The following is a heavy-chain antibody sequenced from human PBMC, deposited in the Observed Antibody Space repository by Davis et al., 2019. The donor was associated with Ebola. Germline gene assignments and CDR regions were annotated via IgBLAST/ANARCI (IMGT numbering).Heavy chain of an antibody. CDR1: GGSMSISGYY. J-gene: IGHJ4*02. CDR3: GRHSHNSGFYY. Sequence: MPSETLSLTCTVSGGSMSISGYYWTWIRQPPGKGPQWIGSIYYSGTTYYNPSLKSRVTISVDTSKSQFSLKLNSVTGADTAVYYCGRHSHNSGFYYWGQGPLVTVSS. CDR2: IYYSGTT. D-gene: IGHD3-22*01. V-gene: IGHV4-39*01.